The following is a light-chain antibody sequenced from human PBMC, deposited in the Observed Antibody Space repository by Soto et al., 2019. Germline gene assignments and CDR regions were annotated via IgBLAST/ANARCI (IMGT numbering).Light chain of an antibody. CDR3: QQSYTSPFT. J-gene: IGKJ2*01. V-gene: IGKV1-39*01. CDR2: RAS. CDR1: QAINGY. Sequence: DIQMTQSPSSLSASAGDRVTITCQASQAINGYLNWYQQKRGKAPKLLIFRASTLHSEVPSRFSGSGSGTEVTLTISGLQPEDLGTYYCQQSYTSPFTFGQGTRLEI.